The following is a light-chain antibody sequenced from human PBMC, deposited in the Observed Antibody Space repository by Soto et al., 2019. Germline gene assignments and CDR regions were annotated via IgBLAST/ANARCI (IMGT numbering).Light chain of an antibody. Sequence: QSALTQPASVSGSPGQSITISCTGTSSDVGGYKYVSWYRQHPGKAPKLMIYEVRNRPSGVSNRFSGSKSGNTASLTISGLQAEDEADYYCCSYTRSSTLLFGIGTKVTVL. CDR1: SSDVGGYKY. J-gene: IGLJ1*01. CDR2: EVR. CDR3: CSYTRSSTLL. V-gene: IGLV2-14*01.